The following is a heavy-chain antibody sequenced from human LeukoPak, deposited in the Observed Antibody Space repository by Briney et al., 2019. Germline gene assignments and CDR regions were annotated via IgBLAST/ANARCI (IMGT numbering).Heavy chain of an antibody. CDR2: VYHVGTT. D-gene: IGHD4-23*01. CDR1: GYSISSGYY. Sequence: SETLSLTCTVSGYSISSGYYWGWIRQPPGKGLEWIVVYHVGTTDYNPSLRSRVTISVDTSKNQFSLKLSSVTAADTAVYYCARHRLVTPDFDLWGRGTLVTVSS. J-gene: IGHJ2*01. CDR3: ARHRLVTPDFDL. V-gene: IGHV4-38-2*02.